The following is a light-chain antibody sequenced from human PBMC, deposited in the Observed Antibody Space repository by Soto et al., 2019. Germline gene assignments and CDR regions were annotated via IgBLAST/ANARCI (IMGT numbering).Light chain of an antibody. CDR3: SSYTSIGTVK. V-gene: IGLV2-14*03. J-gene: IGLJ3*02. Sequence: QSVLTQPASVSGSPGQSITISCTGTSSDVGGYKYVSWYQQHPGKAPKLMIYDVRNRPSGVSDRFSGSKSGNTASLTISGLQAEDEADYYCSSYTSIGTVKFGGGTKVTVL. CDR1: SSDVGGYKY. CDR2: DVR.